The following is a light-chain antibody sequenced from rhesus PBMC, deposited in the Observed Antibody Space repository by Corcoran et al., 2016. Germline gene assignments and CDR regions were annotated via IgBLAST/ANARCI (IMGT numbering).Light chain of an antibody. Sequence: DIQMTQSPSSLSASVGDRVTVTCRASQGINKELSWYQHQPGKAPTHLFYASSPLHTGVSSRFSGSGSGTDFTLTISSLQPEDVATYYCLHDYSTPFSFGQGTKVEIK. CDR1: QGINKE. CDR2: ASS. CDR3: LHDYSTPFS. V-gene: IGKV1-94*01. J-gene: IGKJ2*01.